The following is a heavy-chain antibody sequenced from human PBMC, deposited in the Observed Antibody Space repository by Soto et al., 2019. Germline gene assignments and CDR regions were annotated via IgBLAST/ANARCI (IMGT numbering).Heavy chain of an antibody. CDR3: EKASLVTTGV. CDR2: ISYDGSNK. V-gene: IGHV3-30*18. J-gene: IGHJ4*02. CDR1: GFTFSSYG. Sequence: QVQLVESGGGVVQPVRSLRLSCAASGFTFSSYGMHWVRQAPGKGLEWVAVISYDGSNKYYADSVEGRFTISRDNSKNTLYLQMNSLRAEDTAMYYCEKASLVTTGVWGQGTLVTVSS. D-gene: IGHD5-18*01.